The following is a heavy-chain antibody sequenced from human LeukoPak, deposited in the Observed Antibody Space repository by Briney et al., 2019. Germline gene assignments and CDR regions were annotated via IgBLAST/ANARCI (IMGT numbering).Heavy chain of an antibody. D-gene: IGHD6-6*01. V-gene: IGHV1-69*06. CDR2: IIPIFGTA. Sequence: GASVKVSCKASGGTSSSYAISWVRQAPGQGLEWMGGIIPIFGTANYAQKFQGRVTITADKSTSTAYMELSSLRSEDTAVYYCAREYSSSGYYFDYWGQGTLVTVSS. CDR1: GGTSSSYA. CDR3: AREYSSSGYYFDY. J-gene: IGHJ4*02.